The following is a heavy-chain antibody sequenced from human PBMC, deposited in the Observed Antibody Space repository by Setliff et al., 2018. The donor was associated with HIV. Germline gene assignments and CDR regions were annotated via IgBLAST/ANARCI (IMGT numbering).Heavy chain of an antibody. J-gene: IGHJ3*02. D-gene: IGHD2-21*02. Sequence: PSETLSLTCTVSGGSISSYYWSRIRQPPGKGLEWIGYIYYSGSTNYNPSLKSRVTISVDTSKNQFSLKLSSVTAADTAVYYCARGEAYCGGDCSNDAFDIWGQGTMVTVSS. CDR1: GGSISSYY. CDR2: IYYSGST. CDR3: ARGEAYCGGDCSNDAFDI. V-gene: IGHV4-59*01.